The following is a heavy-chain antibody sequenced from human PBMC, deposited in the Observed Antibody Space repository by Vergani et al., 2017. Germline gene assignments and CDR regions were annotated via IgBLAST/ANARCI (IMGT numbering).Heavy chain of an antibody. CDR3: GRGRGQLVQYYYYMDV. CDR2: INHSGST. V-gene: IGHV4-34*01. J-gene: IGHJ6*03. Sequence: QVQLQQWGAGLLKPSETLSLTCAVYGGSFSGYYWSWIRQPPGKGLEWIGEINHSGSTNYNPSLKSRVTISVDTSKNQFSLKLSSVTAADTAVYYCGRGRGQLVQYYYYMDVWGKGTTVTVSS. CDR1: GGSFSGYY. D-gene: IGHD6-6*01.